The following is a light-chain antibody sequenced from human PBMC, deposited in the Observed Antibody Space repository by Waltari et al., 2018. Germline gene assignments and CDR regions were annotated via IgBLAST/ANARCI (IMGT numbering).Light chain of an antibody. Sequence: WYQQQPGQAHVLFLYQDNFRPSGIPGRFSGSNSGNTATLTISGTQAMDEADYYCLVWDSSIGGFGSGTKITVL. CDR3: LVWDSSIGG. V-gene: IGLV3-1*01. J-gene: IGLJ1*01. CDR2: QDN.